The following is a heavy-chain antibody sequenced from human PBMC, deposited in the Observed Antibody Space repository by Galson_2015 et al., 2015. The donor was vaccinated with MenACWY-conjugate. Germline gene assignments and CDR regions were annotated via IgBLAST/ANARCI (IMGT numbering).Heavy chain of an antibody. CDR3: ARHPPGGRGMDV. CDR2: IDPVNSNI. V-gene: IGHV5-51*01. CDR1: GYSFTNYW. J-gene: IGHJ6*02. D-gene: IGHD1-26*01. Sequence: QSGAEVKKPGESLKISCKCSGYSFTNYWIAWVRQMPGKGLEWVGLIDPVNSNIRYSASFQGQVTISADESISTAYLQWSSLKASDTATYYCARHPPGGRGMDVWGRGTTVTVSS.